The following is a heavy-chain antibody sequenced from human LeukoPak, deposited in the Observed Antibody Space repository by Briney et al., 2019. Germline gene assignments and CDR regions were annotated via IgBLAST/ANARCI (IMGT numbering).Heavy chain of an antibody. J-gene: IGHJ5*02. V-gene: IGHV4-34*01. Sequence: SETLSLTCAVYGGSFSGYYWSWIRQPPGKGLEWIGEINHSGSTNYNPSLKSRVTISVDTSKNQFSLKLSSATAADTAVYYCARAVVVTAIPYNWFDPWGQGTLVTVSS. CDR3: ARAVVVTAIPYNWFDP. CDR2: INHSGST. D-gene: IGHD2-21*02. CDR1: GGSFSGYY.